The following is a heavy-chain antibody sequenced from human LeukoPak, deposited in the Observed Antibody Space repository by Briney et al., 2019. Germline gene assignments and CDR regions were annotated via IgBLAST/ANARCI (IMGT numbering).Heavy chain of an antibody. V-gene: IGHV4-59*01. Sequence: PSETLSLTCTVSGGSISSSYWSWIRQPPGKGLEWIGYIYYSGSTNYNPSLKSRVTISVDTSKNQFSLKLSSVTAADTAVYYCARERSGSLGHFDYWGQGTLVTVSS. J-gene: IGHJ4*02. CDR3: ARERSGSLGHFDY. CDR1: GGSISSSY. CDR2: IYYSGST. D-gene: IGHD1-26*01.